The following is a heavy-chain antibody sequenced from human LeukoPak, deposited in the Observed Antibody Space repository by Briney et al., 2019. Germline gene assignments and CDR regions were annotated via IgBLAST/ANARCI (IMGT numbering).Heavy chain of an antibody. V-gene: IGHV1-18*01. J-gene: IGHJ4*02. Sequence: ASVKVSCKAAGYTFTSYGIIWVRQAPGQGLEWMGWISDYNGNTNYAQKLQGRVTMTTDTSTSTAHMELRRLRSDDTAVYYCAREGQWLVAGVDYWGQGTLVTVSS. CDR2: ISDYNGNT. D-gene: IGHD6-19*01. CDR1: GYTFTSYG. CDR3: AREGQWLVAGVDY.